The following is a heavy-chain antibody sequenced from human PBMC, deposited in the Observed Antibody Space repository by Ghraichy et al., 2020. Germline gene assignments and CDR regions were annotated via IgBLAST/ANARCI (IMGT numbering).Heavy chain of an antibody. CDR1: GFTSTNYA. CDR3: AKGPSWWRSSTWSDGFDI. J-gene: IGHJ3*02. V-gene: IGHV3-23*01. Sequence: GGSLRLSCAASGFTSTNYAMSWVRQAPGKGLEWVSGIRGNGGSTYYADSVKGRFTISRDNSKNTLYLQMNSLRAEDTALYYCAKGPSWWRSSTWSDGFDIWGQGTMVTVSS. CDR2: IRGNGGST. D-gene: IGHD6-13*01.